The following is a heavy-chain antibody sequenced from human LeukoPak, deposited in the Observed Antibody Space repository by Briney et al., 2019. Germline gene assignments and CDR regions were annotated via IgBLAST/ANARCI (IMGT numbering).Heavy chain of an antibody. CDR1: GFTFSSYG. D-gene: IGHD3-9*01. V-gene: IGHV3-23*01. J-gene: IGHJ4*02. CDR2: ISGSGGST. Sequence: GGSLRLSCAASGFTFSSYGMSWVRQAPGKGLEWVSTISGSGGSTNYADSVKGRFTISRDNFKNSLYLQMNSLRAEDTAVYYCARATTYDILTGYFDYWGQGTLVTVSS. CDR3: ARATTYDILTGYFDY.